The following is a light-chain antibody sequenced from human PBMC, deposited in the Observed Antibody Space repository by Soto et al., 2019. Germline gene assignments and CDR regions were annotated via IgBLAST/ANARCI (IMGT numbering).Light chain of an antibody. CDR1: QSVDSY. CDR2: GAS. V-gene: IGKV3-20*01. Sequence: EIVLTQSQDSLSLSPGESATLSCRASQSVDSYLVWYQQKPGQAPRLLIFGASTRATGVPPRFSGSGSGTDFTLTISRLEPEDFAVYYCQQYGSSGTFGQGTKVDIK. J-gene: IGKJ1*01. CDR3: QQYGSSGT.